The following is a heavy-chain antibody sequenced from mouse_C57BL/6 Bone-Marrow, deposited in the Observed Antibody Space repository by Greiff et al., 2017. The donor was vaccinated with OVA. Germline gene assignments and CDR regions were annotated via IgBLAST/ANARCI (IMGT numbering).Heavy chain of an antibody. CDR3: ARGDYRGDYFDY. V-gene: IGHV1-50*01. D-gene: IGHD2-13*01. Sequence: VQLQQSGAELVKPGASVKLSCKASGYTFTSYWMQWVKQRPGQGLEWIGEIDPSDSYTNYNQKFKGKATLTVDTSSSTAYMQLSSLTSEDSAVYYCARGDYRGDYFDYWGQGTTLTVSS. J-gene: IGHJ2*01. CDR1: GYTFTSYW. CDR2: IDPSDSYT.